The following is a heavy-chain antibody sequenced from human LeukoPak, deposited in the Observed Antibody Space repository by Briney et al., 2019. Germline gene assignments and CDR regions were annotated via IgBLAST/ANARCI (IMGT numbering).Heavy chain of an antibody. D-gene: IGHD2-8*01. CDR1: GFTFSSYA. J-gene: IGHJ4*02. CDR2: IKQDGSEK. Sequence: GGSLRLSCAASGFTFSSYAMSWVRQAPGKGLEWVGNIKQDGSEKYYVDSVKGRFTISRDNARNSLYLQMNSLRAEDTAVYYCAKDPDCTSGICYTFFDYWGQGTLVTVSS. V-gene: IGHV3-7*03. CDR3: AKDPDCTSGICYTFFDY.